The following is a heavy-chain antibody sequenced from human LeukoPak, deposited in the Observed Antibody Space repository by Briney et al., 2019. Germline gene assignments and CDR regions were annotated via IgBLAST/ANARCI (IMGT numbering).Heavy chain of an antibody. J-gene: IGHJ4*02. CDR3: ARDPPDGDFDY. Sequence: SETLSLTCAVYGGSFSGYYWSWIRQPPGKGLEWIGEINHSGSTNYNPSLKSRVTISVDTSKNQFSLKLSSVTAADTAVYYCARDPPDGDFDYWGQGTLVTVSS. CDR1: GGSFSGYY. CDR2: INHSGST. V-gene: IGHV4-34*01. D-gene: IGHD4-17*01.